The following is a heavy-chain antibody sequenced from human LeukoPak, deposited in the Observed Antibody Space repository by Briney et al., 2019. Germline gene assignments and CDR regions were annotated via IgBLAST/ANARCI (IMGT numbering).Heavy chain of an antibody. CDR2: ISYDGNNK. V-gene: IGHV3-30*03. D-gene: IGHD6-13*01. Sequence: GGSLRLSCAASGFTFSSYGIHWVRQAPGKGLEWAAVISYDGNNKYYADSVKGRFTISRDNAKNSLYLQMNSLRAEDTAVYYCASTNTEIAAAGTSDYWGQGTLVTVSS. J-gene: IGHJ4*02. CDR3: ASTNTEIAAAGTSDY. CDR1: GFTFSSYG.